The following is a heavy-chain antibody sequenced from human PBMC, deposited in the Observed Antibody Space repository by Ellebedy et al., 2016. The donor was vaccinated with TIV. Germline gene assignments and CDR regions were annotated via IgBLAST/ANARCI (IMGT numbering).Heavy chain of an antibody. V-gene: IGHV3-30*03. CDR3: AREDWGAAGHRFDS. J-gene: IGHJ5*01. CDR2: ISSDGRSK. D-gene: IGHD1-26*01. CDR1: GFTFSRYS. Sequence: GGSLRLSXAASGFTFSRYSMHWTRQAPGKGLEWVAIISSDGRSKYHADSVKGRFTVSRDNSKNTLYFEMNSLRVEDTAVYYCAREDWGAAGHRFDSWGHGTLVTVSS.